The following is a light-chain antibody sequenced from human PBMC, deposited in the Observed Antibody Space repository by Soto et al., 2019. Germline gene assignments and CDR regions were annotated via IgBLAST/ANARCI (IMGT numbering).Light chain of an antibody. V-gene: IGKV3-20*01. CDR2: GAS. CDR3: QQYGSSGT. J-gene: IGKJ1*01. Sequence: LVRTKSHANLSVSPAERATLSFRASQSVSSNLAWYQQNSGQAPWLLIYGASNRATGIPDRFRGSGSGTDFTLTISRLEPEDFAVYYCQQYGSSGTFGQGTKVDIK. CDR1: QSVSSN.